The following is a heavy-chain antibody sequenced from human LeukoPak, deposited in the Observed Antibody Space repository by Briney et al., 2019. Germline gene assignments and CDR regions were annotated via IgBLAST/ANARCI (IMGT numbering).Heavy chain of an antibody. D-gene: IGHD3-9*01. J-gene: IGHJ4*02. CDR3: ARDGDISTSYYSPLDY. V-gene: IGHV3-66*02. CDR1: GFTVSTNY. CDR2: TYSGGNT. Sequence: GGSLRLSCVISGFTVSTNYMTWVRQAPGKGLEWDSVTYSGGNTHYADSVKGRFSVSRDTSKNTLYLQMNSLRLEDTAVYYCARDGDISTSYYSPLDYWGQGTLVTVSS.